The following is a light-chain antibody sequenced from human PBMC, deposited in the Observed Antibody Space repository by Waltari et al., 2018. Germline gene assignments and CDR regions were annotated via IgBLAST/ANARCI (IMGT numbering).Light chain of an antibody. CDR2: AVV. V-gene: IGLV2-11*01. CDR3: CSYAGSYTFV. Sequence: QSALTQPRSVSGSPGQSVTISCSGTSSDIGNYNFVSWYQQHPGNAPKLLIYAVVKRPLGVPDRFSGSKSGNTASLTISGLQTEDEGDYYCCSYAGSYTFVFGGGTQLTVL. J-gene: IGLJ7*01. CDR1: SSDIGNYNF.